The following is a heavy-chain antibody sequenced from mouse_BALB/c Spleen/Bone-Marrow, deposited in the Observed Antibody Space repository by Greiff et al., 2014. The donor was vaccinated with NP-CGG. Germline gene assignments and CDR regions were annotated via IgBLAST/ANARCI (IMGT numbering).Heavy chain of an antibody. CDR3: GRWEN. J-gene: IGHJ2*01. D-gene: IGHD4-1*01. V-gene: IGHV1-37*01. Sequence: VQLQQSGPELVKPGASVKISCKASGYSFTDYFMNWVKQSHGKSLEWIGRINPYNGDTFYNQKFKGKATLTVDKSSSTAHMELLSLTSEDSAIDYCGRWENWGQGTTLTVSS. CDR2: INPYNGDT. CDR1: GYSFTDYF.